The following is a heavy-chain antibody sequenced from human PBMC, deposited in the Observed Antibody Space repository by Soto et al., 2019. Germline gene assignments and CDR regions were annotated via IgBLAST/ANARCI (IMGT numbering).Heavy chain of an antibody. J-gene: IGHJ4*02. CDR3: ARGMTPPGAPAWYYFDS. V-gene: IGHV4-4*07. D-gene: IGHD2-8*02. CDR2: FSLSGTT. CDR1: GASINGRSY. Sequence: SETLSLTCRVSGASINGRSYWSWIRQPAEKGLEWIGRFSLSGTTNYSPSLRSRVTMSADVSKNQFSLRLTSVTAADTALYYCARGMTPPGAPAWYYFDSWGQGTLVTVSS.